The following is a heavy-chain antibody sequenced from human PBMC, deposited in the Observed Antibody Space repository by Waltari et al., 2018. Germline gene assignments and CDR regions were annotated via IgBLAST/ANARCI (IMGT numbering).Heavy chain of an antibody. CDR2: IYSGGST. CDR3: AREFRGTAAADYFDY. D-gene: IGHD6-13*01. Sequence: EVQLVESGGGLIQPGGSLRLSCAASGFTVSSNYMSWVRQAPGKGLEWVSVIYSGGSTYYADSVKGRFTISRDNSKNTLYLQMNSLRAEDTAVYYCAREFRGTAAADYFDYWGQGTLVTVSS. J-gene: IGHJ4*02. V-gene: IGHV3-53*01. CDR1: GFTVSSNY.